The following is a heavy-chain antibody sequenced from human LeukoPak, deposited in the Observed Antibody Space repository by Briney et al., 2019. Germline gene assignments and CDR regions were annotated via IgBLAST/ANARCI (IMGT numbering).Heavy chain of an antibody. CDR1: GASISSDAYY. V-gene: IGHV4-61*08. CDR3: ARSMVRGVINLLLFDP. Sequence: SETLSLTCTVSGASISSDAYYWNWIRQPPGKGLEWIGYIYYSGSTNYNPSLKSRVTISVDTSKNQFSLKLSSVTAADTAVYYCARSMVRGVINLLLFDPWGQGTLVTVSS. CDR2: IYYSGST. D-gene: IGHD3-10*01. J-gene: IGHJ5*02.